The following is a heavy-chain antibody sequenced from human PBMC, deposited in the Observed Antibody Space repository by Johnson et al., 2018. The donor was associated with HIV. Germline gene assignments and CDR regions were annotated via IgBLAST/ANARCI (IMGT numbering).Heavy chain of an antibody. CDR1: GFTFSRYW. CDR3: ARERFSDMLTGYHAFDV. D-gene: IGHD3-9*01. Sequence: EVQVLESGGGLVQPGGSLRLSCAASGFTFSRYWMNWVRQAPGKGLEWVSGINWNGGSTGYADSVKGRFTISRDNSKNTLVLQMNRLRSEDTAVYYCARERFSDMLTGYHAFDVWCQGTLVTVSS. CDR2: INWNGGST. J-gene: IGHJ3*01. V-gene: IGHV3-20*04.